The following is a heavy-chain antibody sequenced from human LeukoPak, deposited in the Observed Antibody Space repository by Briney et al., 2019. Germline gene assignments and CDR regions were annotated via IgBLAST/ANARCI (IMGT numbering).Heavy chain of an antibody. V-gene: IGHV4-39*01. CDR1: GGSISSSSYY. J-gene: IGHJ4*02. CDR2: IYYSGST. CDR3: ARHEAKRYGDYVDY. Sequence: SETLSLTCTVSGGSISSSSYYWGWIRQPPGKGLEWIGSIYYSGSTYYNPSLKSRVTISVDTSKNQFSLKLSSVTAADTAVYYCARHEAKRYGDYVDYWGQGTLVTVPS. D-gene: IGHD4-17*01.